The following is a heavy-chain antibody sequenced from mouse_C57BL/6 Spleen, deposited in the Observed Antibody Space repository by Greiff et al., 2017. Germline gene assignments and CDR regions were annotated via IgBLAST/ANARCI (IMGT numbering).Heavy chain of an antibody. Sequence: VKLQESGAELARPGASVKMSCKASGYTFTSYTMHWVKPRPGQGLEWIGYLNPSSGYTKYNQKFKDKATLPADKSSSTAYMQLSSLTSEDSAVYYCARSGNLYYFDYWGQGTTLTVSS. V-gene: IGHV1-4*01. CDR1: GYTFTSYT. CDR2: LNPSSGYT. D-gene: IGHD2-1*01. J-gene: IGHJ2*01. CDR3: ARSGNLYYFDY.